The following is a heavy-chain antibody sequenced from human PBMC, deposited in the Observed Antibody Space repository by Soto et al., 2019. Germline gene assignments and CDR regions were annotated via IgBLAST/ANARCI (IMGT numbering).Heavy chain of an antibody. D-gene: IGHD6-13*01. CDR2: TKQDGGEK. CDR1: GFSFSRYW. Sequence: GGSLRLSCAASGFSFSRYWMSWVRQAPGKGLEWVANTKQDGGEKYYVDSVKGRFTISRDNAKNSLYLQMNSLRAEDTAVYYCARTAAAGKYYYGMDVWGQGTTVTVSS. V-gene: IGHV3-7*01. CDR3: ARTAAAGKYYYGMDV. J-gene: IGHJ6*02.